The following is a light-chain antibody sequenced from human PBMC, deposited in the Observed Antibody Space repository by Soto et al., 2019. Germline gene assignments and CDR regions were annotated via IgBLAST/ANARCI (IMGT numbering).Light chain of an antibody. V-gene: IGKV3-11*01. Sequence: EMVRTQSPATLYVSPGERATLSCRASQSVSSNLAWYQQKPGQAPRLLIYDASSRATGIPARFSGSGSGTDFTLTISSLEPEDFAVYYCQQRSNWPPSFGQGTRLEIK. CDR1: QSVSSN. CDR3: QQRSNWPPS. CDR2: DAS. J-gene: IGKJ5*01.